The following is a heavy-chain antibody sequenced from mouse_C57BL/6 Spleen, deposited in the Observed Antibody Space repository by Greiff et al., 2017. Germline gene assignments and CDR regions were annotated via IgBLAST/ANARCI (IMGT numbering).Heavy chain of an antibody. Sequence: EVQLVESGGGLVKPGGSLKLSCAASGFTFSSYAMSWVRQTPEKRLEWVATISDGGSYTYYPDNVKGRFTISRDNAKNNLYLQMSHLKSEDTAMYYCARGYYGSRRIFDYWGQGTTLTVSS. V-gene: IGHV5-4*01. CDR3: ARGYYGSRRIFDY. D-gene: IGHD1-1*01. CDR2: ISDGGSYT. CDR1: GFTFSSYA. J-gene: IGHJ2*01.